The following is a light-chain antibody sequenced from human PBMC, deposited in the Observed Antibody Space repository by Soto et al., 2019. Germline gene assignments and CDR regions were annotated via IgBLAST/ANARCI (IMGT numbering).Light chain of an antibody. Sequence: DIQMTQSPSSLSASVGDRVTITCRASQTINKNLNWYQQKPGKAPKLLLYDASTLQSGVPSRFSGSGSGTDFTLTISRLHPDDFATYYCQQYDTYPWTFGQGTKVDI. CDR2: DAS. V-gene: IGKV1-5*01. CDR1: QTINKN. J-gene: IGKJ1*01. CDR3: QQYDTYPWT.